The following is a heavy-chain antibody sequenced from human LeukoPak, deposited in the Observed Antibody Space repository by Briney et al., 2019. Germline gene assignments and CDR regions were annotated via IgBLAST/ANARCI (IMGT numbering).Heavy chain of an antibody. J-gene: IGHJ4*02. CDR2: ISGSGGST. CDR3: AKVGRSSALYYFNY. Sequence: GGSLRLSCAASGFTASSYAMSWVRQAPGKGLEWVSEISGSGGSTYYADSAKGRFTISRDNSKNTLYLQMNSLRAEDTAVYYCAKVGRSSALYYFNYWGQGTLVTVSS. D-gene: IGHD3-22*01. V-gene: IGHV3-23*01. CDR1: GFTASSYA.